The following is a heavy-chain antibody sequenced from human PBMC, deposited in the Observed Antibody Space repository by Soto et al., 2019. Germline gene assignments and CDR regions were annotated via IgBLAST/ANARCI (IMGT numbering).Heavy chain of an antibody. Sequence: SETLSLTCTVSGGSISSGGYYWSWIRQHPGKGLEWIGYIYYSGSTYYNPSLKSRVTISVDTSKNQFSLKLSSVTAADTAVYYCVASGDTTLIPFDYWGQGTLVTVSS. J-gene: IGHJ4*02. D-gene: IGHD2-21*02. CDR3: VASGDTTLIPFDY. CDR1: GGSISSGGYY. V-gene: IGHV4-31*03. CDR2: IYYSGST.